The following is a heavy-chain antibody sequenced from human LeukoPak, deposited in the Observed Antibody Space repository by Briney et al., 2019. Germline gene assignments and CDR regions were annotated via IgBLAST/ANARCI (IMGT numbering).Heavy chain of an antibody. CDR1: GFTVSSNY. CDR3: ATVRSGSWDWFDP. CDR2: INGDGSTT. Sequence: GGSLRLSCAASGFTVSSNYMSWVRQAPGKGLEWVSRINGDGSTTTYVDSVKGRFTIYRDNAKNTVYLQMNSLRVEDTAVYYCATVRSGSWDWFDPWGQGTLVTVSS. J-gene: IGHJ5*02. V-gene: IGHV3-74*01. D-gene: IGHD3-10*01.